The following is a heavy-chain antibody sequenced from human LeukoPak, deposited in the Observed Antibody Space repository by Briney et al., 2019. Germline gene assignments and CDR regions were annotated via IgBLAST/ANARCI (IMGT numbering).Heavy chain of an antibody. CDR1: GFTFDDYA. Sequence: PGGSLRLSCAASGFTFDDYAMHWVRQAPGKGLEWVSGISWNSGSIGYADSVKGRFTISRDNAKNSLYLQMNSLRAEDTALYYCAKDIDPVSSSSLDYWGQGTLVTVSS. CDR2: ISWNSGSI. V-gene: IGHV3-9*01. D-gene: IGHD6-6*01. CDR3: AKDIDPVSSSSLDY. J-gene: IGHJ4*02.